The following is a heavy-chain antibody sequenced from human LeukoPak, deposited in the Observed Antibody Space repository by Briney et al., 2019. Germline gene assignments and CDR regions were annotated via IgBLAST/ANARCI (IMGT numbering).Heavy chain of an antibody. CDR2: IHTSGTT. CDR3: ARDPAGHGRYFDY. Sequence: SETLSLTCTVSGGSISGYFCTWLRRSAGAGLECIGRIHTSGTTYYNPSLRSRVSMSVDTSNNKFSLRLSSVTAADTAVYYCARDPAGHGRYFDYWGQGALVTVSS. CDR1: GGSISGYF. J-gene: IGHJ4*02. D-gene: IGHD1-14*01. V-gene: IGHV4-4*07.